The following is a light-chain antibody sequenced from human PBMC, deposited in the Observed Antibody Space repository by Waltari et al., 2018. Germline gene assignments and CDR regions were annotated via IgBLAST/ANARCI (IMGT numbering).Light chain of an antibody. CDR1: NIQTKG. CDR3: QVWDANNDPGV. Sequence: SYVLTQPPSVSVAPGKTARLTCGGNNIQTKGGHWYQQKPGQAPILVISYDSDRPSGIPERFSGSNSGNTATLTISRVEAADEADYYCQVWDANNDPGVFGTGTEVTVL. J-gene: IGLJ1*01. CDR2: YDS. V-gene: IGLV3-21*04.